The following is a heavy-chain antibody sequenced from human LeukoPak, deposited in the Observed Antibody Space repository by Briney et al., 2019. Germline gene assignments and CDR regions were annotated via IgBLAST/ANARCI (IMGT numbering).Heavy chain of an antibody. CDR2: INPNSGGT. J-gene: IGHJ4*02. V-gene: IGHV1-2*06. CDR3: AREGKQWLQYYFDY. CDR1: GYTFTGYH. D-gene: IGHD6-19*01. Sequence: GASVKVSCKASGYTFTGYHMHWVRQAPGQGLEWMGRINPNSGGTNYAQKFQGRVTMTRDTSISTAYMELSRLRSDDTAVYYCAREGKQWLQYYFDYWGQGTLVTVSS.